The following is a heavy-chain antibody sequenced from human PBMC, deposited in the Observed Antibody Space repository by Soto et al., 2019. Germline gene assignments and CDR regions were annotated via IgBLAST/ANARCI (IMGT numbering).Heavy chain of an antibody. CDR1: GFTFSSYS. CDR3: AGDRLIAAAGPYYYYGMDV. CDR2: ISSSSSYI. Sequence: GGSLRLSCAASGFTFSSYSMNWVRQAPGKGLEWVSSISSSSSYIYYADSVKGRFTISRDNAKNSLYLQMNSLRAEDTAVYYCAGDRLIAAAGPYYYYGMDVWGQGTTVTVSS. D-gene: IGHD6-13*01. J-gene: IGHJ6*02. V-gene: IGHV3-21*01.